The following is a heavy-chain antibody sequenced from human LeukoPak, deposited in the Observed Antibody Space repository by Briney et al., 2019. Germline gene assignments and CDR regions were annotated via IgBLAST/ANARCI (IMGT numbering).Heavy chain of an antibody. J-gene: IGHJ4*02. CDR2: IYYSGST. Sequence: SETLSLTCTVSGGSISSGGYYWSWIRQHPGKGLEWIGYIYYSGSTYYNPSLKSRVTISVDTSKNQFSLKLSSVTAADTAVYYCARVKDYDTPEIDYWGQRTLVTVSS. CDR1: GGSISSGGYY. D-gene: IGHD3-22*01. V-gene: IGHV4-31*03. CDR3: ARVKDYDTPEIDY.